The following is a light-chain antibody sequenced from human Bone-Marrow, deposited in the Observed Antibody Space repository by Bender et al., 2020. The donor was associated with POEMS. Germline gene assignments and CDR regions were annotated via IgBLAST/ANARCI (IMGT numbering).Light chain of an antibody. Sequence: QSALTQPASVSGSLGQSITISCTGTNNDVGAYKYVSWYQQHPVKAPKLILYHVGERPSGVSNRFSGSKSGNTASLTISGLQAEDEAGYYCSSSTGNRTLIFGGGTNLTVL. CDR3: SSSTGNRTLI. V-gene: IGLV2-14*01. CDR2: HVG. CDR1: NNDVGAYKY. J-gene: IGLJ2*01.